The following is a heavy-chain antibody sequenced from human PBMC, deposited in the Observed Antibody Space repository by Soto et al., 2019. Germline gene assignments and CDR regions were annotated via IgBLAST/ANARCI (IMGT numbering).Heavy chain of an antibody. D-gene: IGHD6-19*01. CDR2: IKQDGSEK. J-gene: IGHJ5*02. Sequence: GGSLRLSCAASGFTFSSYWMSWVRQAPGKGLEWVANIKQDGSEKYYVDSVKGRFTISRDNAKSSLYLQMNSLRAGDTAVYYCARPRIAVAGTDWFDPWGQGTLVTVSS. V-gene: IGHV3-7*03. CDR3: ARPRIAVAGTDWFDP. CDR1: GFTFSSYW.